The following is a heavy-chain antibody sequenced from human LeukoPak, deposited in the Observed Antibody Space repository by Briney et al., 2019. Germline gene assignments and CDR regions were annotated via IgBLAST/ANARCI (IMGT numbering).Heavy chain of an antibody. Sequence: GGSLRLSCAASGFTFSRYAMHWVRQAPGKGLEWVAVISYDGSNKYYADSVQGRFTISRDNSKNTLYLQMNSLRAEDTAVYYCARDVDYPSAYFDYWGQGTLVTVSS. V-gene: IGHV3-30-3*01. CDR3: ARDVDYPSAYFDY. D-gene: IGHD4-11*01. J-gene: IGHJ4*02. CDR2: ISYDGSNK. CDR1: GFTFSRYA.